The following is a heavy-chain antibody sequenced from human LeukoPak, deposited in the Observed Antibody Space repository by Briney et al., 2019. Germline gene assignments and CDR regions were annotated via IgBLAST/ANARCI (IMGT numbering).Heavy chain of an antibody. CDR3: ASAEQWLDAFDI. Sequence: ASVKVSCKASGYTFTGYYMHWVRQAPRQGLEWMGWINPNSGGTNYAQKFQGRVTMTRDTSISTAYMELSRLRSDDTAVYYCASAEQWLDAFDIWGQGTMVTVSS. CDR1: GYTFTGYY. V-gene: IGHV1-2*02. CDR2: INPNSGGT. D-gene: IGHD6-19*01. J-gene: IGHJ3*02.